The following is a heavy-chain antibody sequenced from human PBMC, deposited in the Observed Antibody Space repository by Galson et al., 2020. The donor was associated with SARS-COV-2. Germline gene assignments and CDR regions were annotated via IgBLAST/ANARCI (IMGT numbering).Heavy chain of an antibody. CDR1: GFTFDDYA. J-gene: IGHJ6*03. D-gene: IGHD2-2*01. V-gene: IGHV3-43D*04. CDR3: ATEIGALVPGAHLDV. CDR2: ISWDGGST. Sequence: GESLRLSCAASGFTFDDYAMHWVRQAPGNGLEWVSLISWDGGSTYYADSVKGRFTISRDNSKNSLYLQMNSLRAEDTALYYCATEIGALVPGAHLDVWGKGTAVTVA.